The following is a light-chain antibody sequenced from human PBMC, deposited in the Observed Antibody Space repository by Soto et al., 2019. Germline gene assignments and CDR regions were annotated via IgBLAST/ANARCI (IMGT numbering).Light chain of an antibody. CDR2: DAS. V-gene: IGKV3-11*01. CDR1: QSIWAY. CDR3: QQRSNWPLT. Sequence: EIVLTHSPATLSLSPGEGATLSCRASQSIWAYLAWYQQKPGQPPRLVIFDASNRAAGVAARFSGSGSGTDFTLAISSLEPEDFAIYYCQQRSNWPLTFGGRTKVEI. J-gene: IGKJ4*01.